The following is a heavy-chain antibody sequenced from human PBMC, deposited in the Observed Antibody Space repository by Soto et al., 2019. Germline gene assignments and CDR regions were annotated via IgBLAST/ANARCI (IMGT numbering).Heavy chain of an antibody. Sequence: PGGSLRLSCAASGFTFSHAWMSWVRQAPGKGLEWVGRIKSKADGETKDYGAPVRGRFTISRDDSKDTLYLQMNSLRIEDTAVYYCCVVERRDQYSTSGYWFDPWGPGTLVTVSS. CDR1: GFTFSHAW. J-gene: IGHJ5*02. D-gene: IGHD2-15*01. V-gene: IGHV3-15*01. CDR3: CVVERRDQYSTSGYWFDP. CDR2: IKSKADGETK.